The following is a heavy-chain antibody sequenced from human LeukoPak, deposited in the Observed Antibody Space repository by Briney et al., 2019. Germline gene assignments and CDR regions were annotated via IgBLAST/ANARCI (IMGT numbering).Heavy chain of an antibody. CDR1: GFTFSSYG. CDR3: PKFGLAGSVRFHDAFDI. J-gene: IGHJ3*02. Sequence: GGSLRLSCAASGFTFSSYGMNWVRQAPGKGLEGVSAISGSGGSTYYADSVKGRSTISRDNSKNTLDLQMNGLRAEDTAVYSCPKFGLAGSVRFHDAFDIWGQGTLVTVS. V-gene: IGHV3-23*01. D-gene: IGHD3-10*01. CDR2: ISGSGGST.